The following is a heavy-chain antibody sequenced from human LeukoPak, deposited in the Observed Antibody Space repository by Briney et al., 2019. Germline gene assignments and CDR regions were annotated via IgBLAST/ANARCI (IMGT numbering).Heavy chain of an antibody. J-gene: IGHJ5*02. V-gene: IGHV5-51*01. Sequence: GESLKISCKGSGYSFTSYWIGWVRQMPGKGLEWMGIIYPGDSDTRYSPSFQGQVTISADKSISTAYLQWSSLKASDTAMYYCARHSLYCSGGSCYSVWFDPWGQGTLVTVSS. CDR1: GYSFTSYW. CDR3: ARHSLYCSGGSCYSVWFDP. CDR2: IYPGDSDT. D-gene: IGHD2-15*01.